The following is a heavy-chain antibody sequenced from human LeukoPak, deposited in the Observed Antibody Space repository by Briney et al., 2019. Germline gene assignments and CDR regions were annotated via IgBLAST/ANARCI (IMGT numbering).Heavy chain of an antibody. Sequence: GGSLRLSCAASGFIFSQYSMNWVRQAPGKGLEWVSHIRSSSETFYADSVKGRFTISRDNSKNTLYLQMNSLRAEDTAVYYCAREPYYDFWSGYYLDYWGQGTLVTVSS. CDR1: GFIFSQYS. V-gene: IGHV3-48*01. CDR2: IRSSSET. CDR3: AREPYYDFWSGYYLDY. D-gene: IGHD3-3*01. J-gene: IGHJ4*02.